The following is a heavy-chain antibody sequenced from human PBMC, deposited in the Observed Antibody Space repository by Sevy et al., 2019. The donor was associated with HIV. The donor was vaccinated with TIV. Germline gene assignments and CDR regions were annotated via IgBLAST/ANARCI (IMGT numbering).Heavy chain of an antibody. Sequence: ASVKVSCKASGYTFTSYGISWVRQAPGQGLEWMGWISAYNGNTNYAQKLQGRVTMTTDTSTSTAYMELRSLRSDDTAVYYCARARRSMAGAGKDKDYWGQGTLVTVSS. V-gene: IGHV1-18*04. CDR1: GYTFTSYG. J-gene: IGHJ4*02. CDR2: ISAYNGNT. CDR3: ARARRSMAGAGKDKDY. D-gene: IGHD6-19*01.